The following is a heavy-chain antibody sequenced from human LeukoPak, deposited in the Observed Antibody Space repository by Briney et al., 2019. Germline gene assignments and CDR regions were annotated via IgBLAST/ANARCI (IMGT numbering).Heavy chain of an antibody. D-gene: IGHD3-9*01. CDR2: ISWDGGST. CDR3: AKDSGYYILAGSFDY. Sequence: GGSLRLSCAASGFTFDDYAMHWVRQAPGKGLEWVSLISWDGGSTYYADSVKGRFTISRDNSNNSLYLQMNSLRAEDTALYYCAKDSGYYILAGSFDYWGQGTLVTVSS. J-gene: IGHJ4*02. V-gene: IGHV3-43D*03. CDR1: GFTFDDYA.